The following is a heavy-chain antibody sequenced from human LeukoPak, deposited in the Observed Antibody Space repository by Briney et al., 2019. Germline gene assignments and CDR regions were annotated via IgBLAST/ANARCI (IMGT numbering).Heavy chain of an antibody. CDR3: ARGPREYPSYRGVIINGDFDY. V-gene: IGHV4-59*01. J-gene: IGHJ4*02. Sequence: SETLSLTCTVSGGSISSYYWSWIRQPPGKGLEWIGYIYYSGSTNYNPSLKSRVTISVDTSKNQFSLKLSSVTAADTAVYYCARGPREYPSYRGVIINGDFDYWGQGTLVTVSS. CDR1: GGSISSYY. CDR2: IYYSGST. D-gene: IGHD3-10*01.